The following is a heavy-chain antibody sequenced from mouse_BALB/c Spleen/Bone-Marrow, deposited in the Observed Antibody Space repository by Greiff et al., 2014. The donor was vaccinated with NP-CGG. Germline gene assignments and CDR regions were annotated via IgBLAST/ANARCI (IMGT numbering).Heavy chain of an antibody. CDR2: INPDSNTI. CDR1: GFDFSRYW. Sequence: VQLKESGGGLVQPGRSLKLPCAASGFDFSRYWMSWVRQAPGKGLEWIGEINPDSNTINYTQSLKDKFIISRDNAKNTLYLQMIKVRSEDTALYYCVRLGYYGSFAYWGQGTLVTVSA. D-gene: IGHD1-2*01. J-gene: IGHJ3*01. CDR3: VRLGYYGSFAY. V-gene: IGHV4-1*02.